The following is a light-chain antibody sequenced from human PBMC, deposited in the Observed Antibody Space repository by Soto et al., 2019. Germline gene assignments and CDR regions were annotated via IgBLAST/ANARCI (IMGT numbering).Light chain of an antibody. Sequence: QTVVTQEPSLTVSPGGTVTLTCGSSTGAVTNGHYPYWFQQKPGQAPRTLVYDTSKTQSWTPARFSGSLLGGKAALTLLGAQSEDEAEYYCLLSFGGARVFGGGTKVTVL. V-gene: IGLV7-46*02. CDR3: LLSFGGARV. CDR2: DTS. CDR1: TGAVTNGHY. J-gene: IGLJ3*02.